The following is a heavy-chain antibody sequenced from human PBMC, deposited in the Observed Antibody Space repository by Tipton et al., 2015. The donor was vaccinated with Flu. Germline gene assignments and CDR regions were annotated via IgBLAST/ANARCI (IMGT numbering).Heavy chain of an antibody. CDR2: ISYDGSNK. V-gene: IGHV3-30*18. J-gene: IGHJ6*02. Sequence: RLSCAASGFTFSSYGMHWVRQAPGKGLEWVAVISYDGSNKYYADSVKGRFTISRDNSKNTLYLQMNSLRAEDTAVYYCAKDIGYSYGYYYYYYGMDVWGQGTTVTVSS. CDR3: AKDIGYSYGYYYYYYGMDV. D-gene: IGHD5-18*01. CDR1: GFTFSSYG.